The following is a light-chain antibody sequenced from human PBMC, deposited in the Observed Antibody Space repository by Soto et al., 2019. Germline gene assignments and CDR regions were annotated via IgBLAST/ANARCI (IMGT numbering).Light chain of an antibody. J-gene: IGKJ5*01. CDR3: QQYTNWPIT. V-gene: IGKV3-15*01. CDR2: GAS. Sequence: EIVMTQSPATLSVSPGERATLSCRASQSVSVNFAWYQQRPGQPPRLLIYGASTRATGIPARFSGSGSGTEFTLTISSVQPEDVAIYYCQQYTNWPITFGQGTRLEI. CDR1: QSVSVN.